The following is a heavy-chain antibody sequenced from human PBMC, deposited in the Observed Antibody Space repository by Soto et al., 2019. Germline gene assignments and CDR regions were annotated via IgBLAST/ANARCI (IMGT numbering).Heavy chain of an antibody. V-gene: IGHV1-69*05. CDR1: GGTFSSYA. J-gene: IGHJ4*02. D-gene: IGHD6-19*01. CDR2: IIPIFGTA. Sequence: SVKVSCKASGGTFSSYAISWVRQAPGQGLEWMGGIIPIFGTANYAQKLQGRVTMTTDTSTSTAYMELRSLRSDDTAVYYCARDIYSSGDAFYYWGQGTMVTVSS. CDR3: ARDIYSSGDAFYY.